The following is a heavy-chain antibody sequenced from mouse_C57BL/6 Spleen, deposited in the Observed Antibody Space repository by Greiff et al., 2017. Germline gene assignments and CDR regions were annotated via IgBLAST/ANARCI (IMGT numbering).Heavy chain of an antibody. CDR3: TGEGYGSSYDYAMDY. J-gene: IGHJ4*01. CDR2: ISSGGDYI. Sequence: EVQGVESGEGLVKPGGSLKLSCAASGFTFSSYAMSWVRQTPEKRLEWVAYISSGGDYIYYADTVKGRFTISRDNARNTLYLQMSSLKSEDTAMYYCTGEGYGSSYDYAMDYWGQGTSVTVSS. D-gene: IGHD1-1*01. V-gene: IGHV5-9-1*02. CDR1: GFTFSSYA.